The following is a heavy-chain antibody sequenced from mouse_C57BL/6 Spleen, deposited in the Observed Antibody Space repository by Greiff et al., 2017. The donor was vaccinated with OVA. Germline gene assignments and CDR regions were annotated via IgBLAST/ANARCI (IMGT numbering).Heavy chain of an antibody. V-gene: IGHV3-6*01. CDR1: GYSITSGYY. CDR2: ISYDGSN. Sequence: DVQLQESGPGLVKPSQSLSLTCSVTGYSITSGYYWNWIRQFPGNKLEWMGYISYDGSNNYNPSLKNRISITRDTSKNQFFLKLNSVTTEDTATYYCAREGSIPHFDYWGQGTTLTVSS. CDR3: AREGSIPHFDY. J-gene: IGHJ2*01.